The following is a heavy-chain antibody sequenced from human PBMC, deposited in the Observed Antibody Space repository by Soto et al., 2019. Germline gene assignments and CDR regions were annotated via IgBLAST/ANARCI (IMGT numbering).Heavy chain of an antibody. V-gene: IGHV4-59*01. D-gene: IGHD6-6*01. J-gene: IGHJ4*02. Sequence: QVQLQESGPGLVKPSETLSLTCTVSGGSLSSYYWTWIRQPPGKGLEWIGYIYYSGSTNYNPSLESRVTTSANTSTNQFSLYLISVTATATAVYYCARVTGLSYGSSYEFDFWGRGSLVTVSS. CDR3: ARVTGLSYGSSYEFDF. CDR2: IYYSGST. CDR1: GGSLSSYY.